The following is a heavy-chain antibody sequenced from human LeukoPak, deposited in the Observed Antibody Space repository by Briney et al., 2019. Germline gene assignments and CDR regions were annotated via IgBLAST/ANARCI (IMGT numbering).Heavy chain of an antibody. Sequence: ASVKVSCKASGYTFTSYAMNWVRQAPGQGLEWMGWINTNTGNPTYAQGFTGRFVFSLDTSVSTAYLQISSLKAEDTAVYYCARDIGLIAAAGGYPRDIWGQGTMVTVSS. J-gene: IGHJ3*02. V-gene: IGHV7-4-1*02. CDR3: ARDIGLIAAAGGYPRDI. CDR2: INTNTGNP. D-gene: IGHD6-13*01. CDR1: GYTFTSYA.